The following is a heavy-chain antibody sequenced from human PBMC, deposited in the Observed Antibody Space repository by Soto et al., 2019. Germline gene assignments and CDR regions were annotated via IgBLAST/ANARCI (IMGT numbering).Heavy chain of an antibody. D-gene: IGHD2-2*01. V-gene: IGHV1-46*01. Sequence: QVQLVQSGAEVKKPGASVKVSCKASGYTFTSYYMHWVRQAPGQGLEWMGIINPSGGSTSYAQKFPGRVTMTRDTSTSTVYMELSSLRSEDTAVYYCARDGDRYCSSTSCYGNYGMDVWGQGTTVTVSS. CDR2: INPSGGST. CDR3: ARDGDRYCSSTSCYGNYGMDV. CDR1: GYTFTSYY. J-gene: IGHJ6*02.